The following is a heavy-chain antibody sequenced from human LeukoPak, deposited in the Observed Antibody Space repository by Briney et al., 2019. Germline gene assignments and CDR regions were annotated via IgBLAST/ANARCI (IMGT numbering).Heavy chain of an antibody. V-gene: IGHV3-66*01. CDR3: ARDVTAMAQYGMDV. CDR2: IYSGGST. D-gene: IGHD5-18*01. CDR1: GFTVSSNY. Sequence: GGSLRLSCAASGFTVSSNYKSWVRQAPGKGLEWVSVIYSGGSTYYADSVKGRFTISRDNSKNTLYLQMNSLRAEDTAVYYCARDVTAMAQYGMDVWGQGTTVTVSS. J-gene: IGHJ6*02.